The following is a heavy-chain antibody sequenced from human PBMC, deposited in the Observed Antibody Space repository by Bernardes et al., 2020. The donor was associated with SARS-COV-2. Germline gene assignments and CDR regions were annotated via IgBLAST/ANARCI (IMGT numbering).Heavy chain of an antibody. CDR2: IIPIFGTA. V-gene: IGHV1-69*13. CDR3: ARVSQYYYDSSGYYTYYYGMDV. J-gene: IGHJ6*02. CDR1: GGTFSSYA. Sequence: SVKVSCKASGGTFSSYAISWVRQAPGQGLEWMGGIIPIFGTANYAQKFQGRVTITADESTSTAYMELSSLRSEDTAVYYCARVSQYYYDSSGYYTYYYGMDVWGQGTTVTVSS. D-gene: IGHD3-22*01.